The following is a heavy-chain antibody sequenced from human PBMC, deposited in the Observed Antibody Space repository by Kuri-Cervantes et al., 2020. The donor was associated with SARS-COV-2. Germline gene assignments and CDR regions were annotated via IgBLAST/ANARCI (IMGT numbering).Heavy chain of an antibody. Sequence: GGSLRLSCAASGFRFSSYWVTWVRQAPGKGLVWVSRINSDGSSTSYADSVKGRFTISRDNAKNTLYLQMNSLRAEDTAVYYCARGIGIAAAGHWGQGTLVTVSS. CDR1: GFRFSSYW. J-gene: IGHJ4*02. CDR2: INSDGSST. V-gene: IGHV3-74*01. CDR3: ARGIGIAAAGH. D-gene: IGHD6-13*01.